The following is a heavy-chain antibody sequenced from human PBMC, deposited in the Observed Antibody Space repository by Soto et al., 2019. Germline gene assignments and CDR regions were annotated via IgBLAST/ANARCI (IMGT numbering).Heavy chain of an antibody. V-gene: IGHV3-23*01. CDR3: AQSLYGITMIVVVITPFDY. CDR1: GFTFSSYA. Sequence: WGSLRLSCAASGFTFSSYAMTWVRQAPWKWLEWVSAISGSGGSTYYADSVKGRFTISRDNSKNTLYLQMNSLRAEDTAVYYCAQSLYGITMIVVVITPFDYWGQGTLLTVSS. J-gene: IGHJ4*02. D-gene: IGHD3-22*01. CDR2: ISGSGGST.